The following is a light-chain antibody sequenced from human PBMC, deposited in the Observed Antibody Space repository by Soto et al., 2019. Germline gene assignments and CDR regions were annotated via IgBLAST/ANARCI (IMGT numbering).Light chain of an antibody. J-gene: IGKJ5*01. CDR2: DAY. Sequence: EVVLTQSPVTLSLSPGERATLSCRASQSFRGLLAWYQQKPGQAPRLLIYDAYNRATGIPPRFSGSGSGTDFTLTISSLEPEDSAVYYCQRRRMWPITFGQGTRLEIK. V-gene: IGKV3-11*01. CDR3: QRRRMWPIT. CDR1: QSFRGL.